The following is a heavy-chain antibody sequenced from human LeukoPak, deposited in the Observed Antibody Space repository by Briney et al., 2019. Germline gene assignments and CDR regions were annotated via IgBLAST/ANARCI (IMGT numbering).Heavy chain of an antibody. Sequence: GGSLRLSCAASGFTFSDYYMSWIRQAPGKGLEWVSYISSSGSTIYYADPVKGRFTISRDNAKNSLYLQMNSLRAEDTAVYYCARDSGTTGEAKFDPWGQGTLVTVSS. D-gene: IGHD3-10*01. CDR1: GFTFSDYY. V-gene: IGHV3-11*04. J-gene: IGHJ5*02. CDR2: ISSSGSTI. CDR3: ARDSGTTGEAKFDP.